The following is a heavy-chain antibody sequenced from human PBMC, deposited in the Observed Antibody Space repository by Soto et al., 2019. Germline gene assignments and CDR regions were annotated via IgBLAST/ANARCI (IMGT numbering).Heavy chain of an antibody. V-gene: IGHV3-20*04. CDR2: INWNGGST. J-gene: IGHJ4*02. D-gene: IGHD2-15*01. CDR3: AKEGYCSGGSCYPPHFDY. Sequence: GGSLRLSCAASGFTFEDHGLSWVRQAPGKGLEWVAGINWNGGSTVYAASVKGRFTISRDNAKNSLFLEVNSLRAEDTAVYYFAKEGYCSGGSCYPPHFDYWGQGTLVTVSS. CDR1: GFTFEDHG.